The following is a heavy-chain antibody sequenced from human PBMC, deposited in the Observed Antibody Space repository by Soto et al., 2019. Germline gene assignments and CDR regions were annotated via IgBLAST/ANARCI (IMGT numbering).Heavy chain of an antibody. CDR1: GAPIIGFY. CDR2: IYYSGST. V-gene: IGHV4-59*01. D-gene: IGHD5-12*01. Sequence: SETLSLTCTVSGAPIIGFYWSWIRKSPGKGLEWIGYIYYSGSTNYNPSLKSRVTISVDTSKNQFPLKLSSVTAADPAVYYCARRRDGYTGVWFDPWGQGTLVTVSS. J-gene: IGHJ5*02. CDR3: ARRRDGYTGVWFDP.